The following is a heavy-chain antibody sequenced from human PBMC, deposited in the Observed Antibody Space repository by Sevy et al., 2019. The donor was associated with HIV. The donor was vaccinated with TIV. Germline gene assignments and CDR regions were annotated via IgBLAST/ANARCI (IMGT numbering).Heavy chain of an antibody. CDR1: GGSISSSSYY. CDR2: IYYSGST. V-gene: IGHV4-39*02. J-gene: IGHJ3*02. CDR3: ARDHANRDYYDSSGYPDAFDI. D-gene: IGHD3-22*01. Sequence: SETLSLTCTVSGGSISSSSYYWGWIRQPPGKGLKWIGSIYYSGSTYYNPSLKSRVTISVDTSKNQFSLKLSSVTAADTAVYYCARDHANRDYYDSSGYPDAFDIWGQGTMVTVSS.